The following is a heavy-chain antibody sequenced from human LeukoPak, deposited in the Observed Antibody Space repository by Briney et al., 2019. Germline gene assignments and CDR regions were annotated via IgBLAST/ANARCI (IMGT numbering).Heavy chain of an antibody. Sequence: PSETLSLTCTISGGSLSSYYWSWIRQPLGKGLEWIGYIYASGSTSYNPSLKSRVTVSVDTSENQFSLKLNSVTAADTAVYYCARTSGYYYSYAFDIWGQGTMVTVSS. CDR3: ARTSGYYYSYAFDI. D-gene: IGHD3-22*01. J-gene: IGHJ3*02. CDR1: GGSLSSYY. CDR2: IYASGST. V-gene: IGHV4-4*09.